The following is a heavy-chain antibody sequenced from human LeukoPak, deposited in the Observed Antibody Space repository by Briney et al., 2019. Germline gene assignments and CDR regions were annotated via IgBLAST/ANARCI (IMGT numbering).Heavy chain of an antibody. CDR2: IYPGDSDT. CDR1: ADSFSTYW. D-gene: IGHD3-10*01. V-gene: IGHV5-51*01. CDR3: ARHGSYFDY. Sequence: GESLKISCKGSADSFSTYWVAWVRQMPGKGLELMGIIYPGDSDTRYSPSFQGQVTISADKSINTAYLQWNSLKSSDTAMYYCARHGSYFDYWGQGALVTVSS. J-gene: IGHJ4*02.